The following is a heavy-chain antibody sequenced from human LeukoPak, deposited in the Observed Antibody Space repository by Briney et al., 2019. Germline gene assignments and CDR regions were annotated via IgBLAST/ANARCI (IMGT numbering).Heavy chain of an antibody. Sequence: GGSLRLSCEASGFTFSTYAMSWVRQPPGKGLQWVSGISGSDSGTYYTDSVKGRFTISRDNSKNTVYLEIDNLRAEDTAVYYCAKCMSGTGVCLNFDSWGQGILVAVSS. CDR1: GFTFSTYA. CDR3: AKCMSGTGVCLNFDS. J-gene: IGHJ4*02. D-gene: IGHD2-8*02. CDR2: ISGSDSGT. V-gene: IGHV3-23*01.